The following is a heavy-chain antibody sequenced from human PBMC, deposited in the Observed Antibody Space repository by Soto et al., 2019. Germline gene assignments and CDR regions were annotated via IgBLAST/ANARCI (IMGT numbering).Heavy chain of an antibody. J-gene: IGHJ3*02. V-gene: IGHV1-69*06. CDR3: ARDLSVAAQWYAFDI. CDR2: IIPIFGTA. D-gene: IGHD6-6*01. Sequence: ASVKVSCKASGGTFSSYAISWVRQAPGQGLEWMGGIIPIFGTANYAQKFQGRVTITADKSTSTAYMELSSLRSEDTAVYYCARDLSVAAQWYAFDIWGQGTMVTVSS. CDR1: GGTFSSYA.